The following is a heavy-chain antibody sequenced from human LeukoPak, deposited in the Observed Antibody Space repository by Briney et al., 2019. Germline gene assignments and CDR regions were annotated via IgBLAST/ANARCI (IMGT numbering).Heavy chain of an antibody. CDR3: ARHRQCDADAFVL. CDR1: GGSFSSYY. V-gene: IGHV4-59*08. CDR2: IFHSGST. J-gene: IGHJ3*01. D-gene: IGHD2-21*02. Sequence: PWEPLSLTCTVSGGSFSSYYWSWIRQPPGKGLEWIGSIFHSGSTQYNASPKNRRTISVDTYKNQFSLKLSSVTAADTAVYYCARHRQCDADAFVLWGQGTMVTVSS.